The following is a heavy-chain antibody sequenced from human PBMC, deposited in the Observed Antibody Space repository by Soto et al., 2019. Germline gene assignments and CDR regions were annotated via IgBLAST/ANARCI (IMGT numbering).Heavy chain of an antibody. CDR3: ARVHVTGYFAWLDP. D-gene: IGHD3-9*01. J-gene: IGHJ5*02. V-gene: IGHV4-59*01. CDR2: LDHQGYS. Sequence: ENLSLTCSVPGAPINPNYWTWIRQPPGKGLEWIGYLDHQGYSNYSPSLRSRVSMSIDTSKNQLSLKVHSVTAADTAVYYCARVHVTGYFAWLDPWGTGPLVTVSS. CDR1: GAPINPNY.